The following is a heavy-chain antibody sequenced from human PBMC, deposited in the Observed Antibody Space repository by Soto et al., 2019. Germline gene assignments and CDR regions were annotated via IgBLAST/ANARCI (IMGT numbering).Heavy chain of an antibody. J-gene: IGHJ4*02. CDR3: ARAYRNYGDYDN. Sequence: SGPTLVNPTQTLTLTCTFSGFSLNTRGMCVSWIHQPPGKALEWLALIDWDDDKYYSTSLKTRLTISKDTSDNLVFLAMTNMDPVDTATYYCARAYRNYGDYDNWGQGALVTAPQ. D-gene: IGHD4-17*01. CDR1: GFSLNTRGMC. V-gene: IGHV2-70*01. CDR2: IDWDDDK.